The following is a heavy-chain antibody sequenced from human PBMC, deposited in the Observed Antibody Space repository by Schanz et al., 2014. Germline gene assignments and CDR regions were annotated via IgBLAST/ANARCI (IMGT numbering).Heavy chain of an antibody. CDR3: AKSQGSSFDS. D-gene: IGHD6-13*01. V-gene: IGHV3-23*04. Sequence: EVQLVESGGGLVKPGGSLRLSCAASGFTLSNYAMSWVRQAPGKGLEWVSSFNDGGVNKYYADSVKGRFTISSDNSKSTLYLQMSSLRAEDTAVYYCAKSQGSSFDSWGQGTLVTVSS. CDR1: GFTLSNYA. CDR2: FNDGGVNK. J-gene: IGHJ4*02.